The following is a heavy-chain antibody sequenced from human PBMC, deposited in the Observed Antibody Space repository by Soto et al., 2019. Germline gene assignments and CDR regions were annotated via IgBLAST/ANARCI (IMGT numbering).Heavy chain of an antibody. CDR1: GYTFTDYY. V-gene: IGHV1-2*04. CDR3: ATHPGSGYYRLNY. J-gene: IGHJ4*02. D-gene: IGHD3-22*01. Sequence: QVPLVQSGAEVRKPGASVKVSCKTSGYTFTDYYIQWVRQAPGQGLEWVGWMNPNSGDTNYAQKFRGWVTMTRDTSISTAYMELSRLKYGDTAVYFCATHPGSGYYRLNYWGQGTLVTVSS. CDR2: MNPNSGDT.